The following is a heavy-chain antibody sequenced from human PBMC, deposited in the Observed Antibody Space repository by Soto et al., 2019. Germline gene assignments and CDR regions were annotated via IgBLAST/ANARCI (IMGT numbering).Heavy chain of an antibody. CDR3: ARTSALPLGYPHGMDV. J-gene: IGHJ6*02. Sequence: ASVKVSCKASGYTFTTYFMHWVRQAPGQGLEWMGIINPSSGSTTYAQKFQGRVTISRDTSKNQVVLTMTNMDPVDTATYYCARTSALPLGYPHGMDVWGQGTTVTVSS. D-gene: IGHD7-27*01. CDR2: INPSSGST. CDR1: GYTFTTYF. V-gene: IGHV1-46*01.